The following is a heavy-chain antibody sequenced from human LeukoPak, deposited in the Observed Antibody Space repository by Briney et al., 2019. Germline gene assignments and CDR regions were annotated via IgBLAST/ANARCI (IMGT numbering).Heavy chain of an antibody. CDR2: IYSGGST. Sequence: GGSLRLSCAASGFTVSSNYMSWVRQAPGKGLEWVSVIYSGGSTYYADSVKGRFTISRDNSKNTLYLQMNSLRAEDTAVYYCAREGYYYYGMDVWGQGTTVTVSS. V-gene: IGHV3-53*01. CDR3: AREGYYYYGMDV. CDR1: GFTVSSNY. J-gene: IGHJ6*02.